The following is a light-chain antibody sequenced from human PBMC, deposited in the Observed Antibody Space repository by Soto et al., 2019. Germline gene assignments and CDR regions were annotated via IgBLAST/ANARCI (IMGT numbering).Light chain of an antibody. CDR3: CSYTSSSSLV. CDR1: SRVVGAYNY. J-gene: IGLJ1*01. CDR2: DVT. Sequence: QSVLTQPASGSGSPGQSITISCTGTSRVVGAYNYVSWYQQYPGKAPKLMIYDVTSRPSGVSNRFSGSKSGNAASLTISGLQAEDEADCYCCSYTSSSSLVFGTGNKVTVL. V-gene: IGLV2-14*03.